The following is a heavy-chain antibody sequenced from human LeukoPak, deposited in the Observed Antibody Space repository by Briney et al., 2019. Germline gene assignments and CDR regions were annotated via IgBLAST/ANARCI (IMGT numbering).Heavy chain of an antibody. D-gene: IGHD2-2*01. CDR1: GGSISSYY. V-gene: IGHV4-59*01. CDR2: IYYSGST. CDR3: ASLGYCSSTSCYHCYGMDV. J-gene: IGHJ6*02. Sequence: SETLSLTCTVSGGSISSYYWSWIRQPPGKGLEWIGYIYYSGSTNYNPSLKSRVTISVDTSKNQFSLKLSSVTAADTAVYYCASLGYCSSTSCYHCYGMDVWGQGTTVTVSS.